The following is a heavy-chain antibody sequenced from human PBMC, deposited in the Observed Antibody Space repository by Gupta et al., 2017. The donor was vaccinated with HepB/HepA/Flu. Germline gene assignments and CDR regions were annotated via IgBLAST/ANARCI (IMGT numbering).Heavy chain of an antibody. V-gene: IGHV3-11*01. CDR2: IGSGGVTK. J-gene: IGHJ4*02. Sequence: QVQLVASGGGLVKPGGSLRLSCAASGFTFSDYYMSWVRQAPGKRPEWVSYIGSGGVTKYYADSVRGRFTVSRDNAKNSLYLQVNSLSADDTAVYYCARVAQFWPTYYFDYWGRGTLVTVSS. D-gene: IGHD2-21*01. CDR3: ARVAQFWPTYYFDY. CDR1: GFTFSDYY.